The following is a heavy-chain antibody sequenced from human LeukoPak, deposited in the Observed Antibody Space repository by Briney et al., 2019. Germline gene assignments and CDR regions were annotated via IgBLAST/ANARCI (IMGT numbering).Heavy chain of an antibody. CDR1: GYTFTGYY. Sequence: ASVKVSCKASGYTFTGYYMHWVRQAPGQGLEWMGWINPNSGDTNYAQKLQGRVTMTTDTSTSTAYMELRSLRSDDTAVYYCARVLRYFDWLPYYFDYWGQGTLVTVSS. CDR3: ARVLRYFDWLPYYFDY. D-gene: IGHD3-9*01. J-gene: IGHJ4*02. CDR2: INPNSGDT. V-gene: IGHV1-2*02.